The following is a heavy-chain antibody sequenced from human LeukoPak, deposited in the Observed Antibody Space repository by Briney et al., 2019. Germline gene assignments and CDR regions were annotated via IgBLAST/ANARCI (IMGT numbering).Heavy chain of an antibody. CDR1: GDSINSYY. CDR3: ATGAYGGSA. D-gene: IGHD4-23*01. CDR2: IYNTGST. V-gene: IGHV4-59*12. Sequence: PSETLSLTCTVSGDSINSYYWSWIRQPPGKGLEWIGYIYNTGSTDYNPSLKSRVTMSVDTSKNQFSLKLTSVTAADTAVYYCATGAYGGSAWGQGTLVTVSS. J-gene: IGHJ5*02.